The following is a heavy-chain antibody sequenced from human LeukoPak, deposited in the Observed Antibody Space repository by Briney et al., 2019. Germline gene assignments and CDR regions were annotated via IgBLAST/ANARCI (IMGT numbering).Heavy chain of an antibody. J-gene: IGHJ3*02. Sequence: GESLKISCAASGFTFSSYTMNWVRQAPGKGLGWVSSISSSSSYIYYADSVKDRFTISRDNAKNSLYLQMNSLRVEDTAVYYCARGGGAEAFDIWGQGTMVTVSS. CDR1: GFTFSSYT. D-gene: IGHD2-21*01. CDR2: ISSSSSYI. V-gene: IGHV3-21*01. CDR3: ARGGGAEAFDI.